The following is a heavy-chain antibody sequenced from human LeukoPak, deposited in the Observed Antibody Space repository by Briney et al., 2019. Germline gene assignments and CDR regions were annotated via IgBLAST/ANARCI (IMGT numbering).Heavy chain of an antibody. CDR3: VSIRGYSSSWYPFDY. D-gene: IGHD6-13*01. J-gene: IGHJ4*02. Sequence: GGSLRLSCSASGFTFSSYAMHWVRQAPGKGLECVSAISSNGGSTYYADSVKGRSTISRDNSKNTLYLQMSRLRAEDTAVYYCVSIRGYSSSWYPFDYWGQGTLVTVSS. V-gene: IGHV3-64D*09. CDR2: ISSNGGST. CDR1: GFTFSSYA.